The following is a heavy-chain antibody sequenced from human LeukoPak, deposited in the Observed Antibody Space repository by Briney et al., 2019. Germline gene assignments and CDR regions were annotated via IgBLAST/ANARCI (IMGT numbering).Heavy chain of an antibody. D-gene: IGHD5-18*01. V-gene: IGHV5-51*01. CDR3: ARRGGFSDTGNRQAFDI. CDR2: IYPGDSDT. Sequence: GESLKISCKGAGYSFNNFWIGWVRQTPGKGLEWMGIIYPGDSDTRYRPSFQGQVTISADKSISTAYLQWSSLKASDTAMYYCARRGGFSDTGNRQAFDIWGQGTMVTVSS. CDR1: GYSFNNFW. J-gene: IGHJ3*02.